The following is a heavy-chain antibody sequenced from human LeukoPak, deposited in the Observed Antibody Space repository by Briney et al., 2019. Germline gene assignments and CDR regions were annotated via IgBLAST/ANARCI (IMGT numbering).Heavy chain of an antibody. Sequence: ASVKVSCKASGYTFTMYGITWVRQAPGQGLEWMGWISAYNGNTNYPQKLQGRVTMTIDTSTSTAYMELRSLRSDDTAVYYCARGRTHRYNWHTRNTDGFDIWGQGTMVTVSS. CDR3: ARGRTHRYNWHTRNTDGFDI. CDR1: GYTFTMYG. CDR2: ISAYNGNT. V-gene: IGHV1-18*01. D-gene: IGHD1-1*01. J-gene: IGHJ3*02.